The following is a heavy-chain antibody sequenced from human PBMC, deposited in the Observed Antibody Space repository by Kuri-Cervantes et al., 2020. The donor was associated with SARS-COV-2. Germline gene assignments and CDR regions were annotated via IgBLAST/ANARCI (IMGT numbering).Heavy chain of an antibody. D-gene: IGHD5-18*01. J-gene: IGHJ6*02. V-gene: IGHV4-39*07. CDR2: IYYSGST. Sequence: SETLSLTCTVSGGPISSSSYYWGWIRQPPGKGLEWIGSIYYSGSTYYNPSLKSRVTISVDTSKNQFSLKLSSVTAADTAVYYCARDRYGYLFSGMDVWGQGTTVTVSS. CDR1: GGPISSSSYY. CDR3: ARDRYGYLFSGMDV.